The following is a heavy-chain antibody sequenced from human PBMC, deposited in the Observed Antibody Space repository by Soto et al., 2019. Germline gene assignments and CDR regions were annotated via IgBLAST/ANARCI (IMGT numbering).Heavy chain of an antibody. V-gene: IGHV1-8*01. J-gene: IGHJ4*02. Sequence: QVQLEQSGAEVKKPGASVKVSCKASGYTFTSYDVNWWRQATGQGLEWMGWMNPNSGNTGSAQKFQGRVNMTRDTSINTAYLELGSLTSEDTAVYYCASWAGYSSWGQGTLVTVSS. CDR3: ASWAGYSS. CDR1: GYTFTSYD. CDR2: MNPNSGNT. D-gene: IGHD3-9*01.